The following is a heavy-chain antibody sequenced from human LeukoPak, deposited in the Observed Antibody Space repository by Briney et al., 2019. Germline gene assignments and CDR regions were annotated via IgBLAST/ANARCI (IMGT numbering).Heavy chain of an antibody. CDR2: INPNSGGT. V-gene: IGHV1-2*02. J-gene: IGHJ3*02. CDR1: GYTFTGYY. Sequence: ASVKVSCKASGYTFTGYYMHWVRQAPGQGLEWMGWINPNSGGTNYAQKFQGRVTMTRDTSISTAYMELSRRRSDDTAVYYCASQTRKDYYGAFDIWGQGTMVTVSS. CDR3: ASQTRKDYYGAFDI. D-gene: IGHD3-10*01.